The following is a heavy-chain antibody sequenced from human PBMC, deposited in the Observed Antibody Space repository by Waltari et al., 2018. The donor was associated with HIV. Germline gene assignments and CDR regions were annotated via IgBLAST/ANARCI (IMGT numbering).Heavy chain of an antibody. J-gene: IGHJ3*02. Sequence: QVQLQESGPGLVKPSETLSLTCTVSISSYYWSWIRQPPGKGLEWIGYIYYSGSTNYNPSLKSRVTISVDTSKNQFSLKLSSVTAADTAVYYCARLRTVVDAFDIWGQGTMVTVSS. CDR3: ARLRTVVDAFDI. D-gene: IGHD2-15*01. V-gene: IGHV4-59*08. CDR2: IYYSGST. CDR1: ISSYY.